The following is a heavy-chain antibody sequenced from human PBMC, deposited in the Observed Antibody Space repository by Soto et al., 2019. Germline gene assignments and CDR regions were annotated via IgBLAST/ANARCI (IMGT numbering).Heavy chain of an antibody. V-gene: IGHV3-23*01. D-gene: IGHD6-6*01. J-gene: IGHJ4*02. CDR3: AKYGPGSEYRSSFTDLDY. CDR1: GLIFGTYA. Sequence: EVQLLESGGGLVQPGGSLRLSCAASGLIFGTYAMRWVRQAPGKGLEWVSAVSGTGDNTYYADSVKGRFTISRDNARNTLYLQINCLKAEDTAIYYCAKYGPGSEYRSSFTDLDYGGLGTLVTVSS. CDR2: VSGTGDNT.